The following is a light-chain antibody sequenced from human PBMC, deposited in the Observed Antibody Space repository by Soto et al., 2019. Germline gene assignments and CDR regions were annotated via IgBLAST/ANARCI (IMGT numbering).Light chain of an antibody. CDR2: DVV. CDR3: SSYTSTMTNV. Sequence: QSALTQPASVSGSPGQSITISCTGTSSDVGGFNSVSWYQLRPGTAPKLILYDVVDRPSGVSYRFSGSKSGNTASLTISGLQAAVEADYFCSSYTSTMTNVFGSWTKLTVL. J-gene: IGLJ1*01. V-gene: IGLV2-14*03. CDR1: SSDVGGFNS.